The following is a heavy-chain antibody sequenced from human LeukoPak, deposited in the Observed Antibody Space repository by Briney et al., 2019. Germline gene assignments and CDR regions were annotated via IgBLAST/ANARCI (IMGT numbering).Heavy chain of an antibody. CDR1: GFTCSNYA. J-gene: IGHJ4*02. Sequence: PVGALRLSCAAPGFTCSNYAMSWDREPAVPGLECVLSVTGSGRITYYADSVKGRFTISRDNSKNTLDLQMSSLRADDTAVYYCAKDKGELWSGHHYWGQGTLVSVSS. CDR2: VTGSGRIT. D-gene: IGHD3-3*01. CDR3: AKDKGELWSGHHY. V-gene: IGHV3-23*01.